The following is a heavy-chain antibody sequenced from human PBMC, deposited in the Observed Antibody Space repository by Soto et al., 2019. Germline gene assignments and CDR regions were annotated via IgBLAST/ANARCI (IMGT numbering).Heavy chain of an antibody. Sequence: SVKVSCKASGGTFSSYAISWVRQAPGQGLEWMGGIIPIFGTANYAQKFQGRVTITADESTSTAYMELSSLRSEDTAVYYCARKLTYYYGSSGSPPAGMDVWGQGTTVTVSS. V-gene: IGHV1-69*13. J-gene: IGHJ6*02. CDR2: IIPIFGTA. CDR3: ARKLTYYYGSSGSPPAGMDV. CDR1: GGTFSSYA. D-gene: IGHD3-22*01.